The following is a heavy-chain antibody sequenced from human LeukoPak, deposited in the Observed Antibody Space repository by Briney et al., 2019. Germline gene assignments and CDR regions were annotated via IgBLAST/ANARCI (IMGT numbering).Heavy chain of an antibody. CDR2: INQDGSER. Sequence: GGSLRLSCGASEFTFSTYWMSWVRQAPGKGLEWVANINQDGSERYLVDSVKGRFTISTDNAKNSLYLRMNSLRAEDTAVYYCATARRQGYNLVDSWGQGTLVTVSS. CDR3: ATARRQGYNLVDS. J-gene: IGHJ5*02. D-gene: IGHD5-24*01. CDR1: EFTFSTYW. V-gene: IGHV3-7*01.